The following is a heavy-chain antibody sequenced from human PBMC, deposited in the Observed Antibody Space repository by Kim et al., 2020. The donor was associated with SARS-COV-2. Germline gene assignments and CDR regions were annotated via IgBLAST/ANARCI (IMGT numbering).Heavy chain of an antibody. CDR1: GFTFSDYA. Sequence: GGSLRLSCAASGFTFSDYAMSWVRQAPGKGLEWVARIRGKIAGAKSAYSARGRVTISIDSSNNKLILQLQRLRLDTTAIAYCSSTSLLFSGGGYLSDYWG. V-gene: IGHV3-23*01. J-gene: IGHJ4*01. CDR2: IRGKIAGA. D-gene: IGHD2-15*01. CDR3: SSTSLLFSGGGYLSDY.